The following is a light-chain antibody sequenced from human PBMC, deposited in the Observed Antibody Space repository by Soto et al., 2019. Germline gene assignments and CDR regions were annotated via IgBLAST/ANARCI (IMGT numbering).Light chain of an antibody. J-gene: IGKJ1*01. Sequence: ILRTRCSSCLSPCVGARMSIPCRACQTLSTYLNWYQQKPGKAPTLLISATSTLQSGVPSRFSGSGSGTDFTLTITSLQPEDFATYYCQQTYTPPRTFGQGPRWIS. CDR1: QTLSTY. CDR3: QQTYTPPRT. V-gene: IGKV1-39*01. CDR2: ATS.